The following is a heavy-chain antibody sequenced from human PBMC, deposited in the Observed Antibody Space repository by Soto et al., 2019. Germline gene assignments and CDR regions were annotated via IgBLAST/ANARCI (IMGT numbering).Heavy chain of an antibody. D-gene: IGHD4-17*01. J-gene: IGHJ4*02. CDR2: IIPIFGTA. CDR1: GGTFSSYA. CDR3: ARGGSDYGDLLGGY. V-gene: IGHV1-69*01. Sequence: QVQLVQSGAEVKKPGSSVKVSYKASGGTFSSYAISWVRQAPGQGLEWMGGIIPIFGTANYAQKFQGRVTITADESTGTAYMELGSLRSEDTAVYYCARGGSDYGDLLGGYWGQGTLVTVSS.